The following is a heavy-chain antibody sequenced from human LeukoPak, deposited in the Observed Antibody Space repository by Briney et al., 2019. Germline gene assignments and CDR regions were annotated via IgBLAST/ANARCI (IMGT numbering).Heavy chain of an antibody. V-gene: IGHV3-74*01. J-gene: IGHJ4*02. D-gene: IGHD7-27*01. Sequence: PGGSLSLSCAASGFTFSSYWMHWVRQAPGKGLVWVSRINSDGSSTSYADSVRGRFTVSRDNAKNTLYLQMNSLRAEDTAVYYCTSIPGDWGQGTLVTVSS. CDR3: TSIPGD. CDR1: GFTFSSYW. CDR2: INSDGSST.